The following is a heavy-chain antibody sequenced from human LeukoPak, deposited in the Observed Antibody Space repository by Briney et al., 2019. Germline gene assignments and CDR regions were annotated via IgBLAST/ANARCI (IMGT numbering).Heavy chain of an antibody. V-gene: IGHV4-4*07. Sequence: SSETLSLNCTVSGGSISSYYWSWIRQPAGKGLEWVGRIYTSGSTNYNPSLKSRVTMSVDTSKNQFSLKLSSVTAADTAVYYCARAPRSHSSGWLDVWGQGTTVTVSS. D-gene: IGHD6-19*01. CDR3: ARAPRSHSSGWLDV. CDR1: GGSISSYY. J-gene: IGHJ6*02. CDR2: IYTSGST.